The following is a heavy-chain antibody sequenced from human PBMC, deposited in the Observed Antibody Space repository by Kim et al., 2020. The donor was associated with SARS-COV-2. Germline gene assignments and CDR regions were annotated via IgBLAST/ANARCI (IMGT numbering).Heavy chain of an antibody. J-gene: IGHJ4*02. CDR2: IGTAGDT. V-gene: IGHV3-13*01. D-gene: IGHD4-17*01. Sequence: LSLTCAASGFTFSSYDMHWVRQATGKGLEWVSAIGTAGDTYYPGSVKGRFTISRENAKNSLYLQMNSLRAGDTAVYYCARGVTTGDFDYWGQGTLVTVSS. CDR1: GFTFSSYD. CDR3: ARGVTTGDFDY.